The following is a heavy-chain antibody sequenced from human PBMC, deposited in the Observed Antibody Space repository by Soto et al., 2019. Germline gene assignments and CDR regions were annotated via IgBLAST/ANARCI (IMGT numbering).Heavy chain of an antibody. CDR1: GGSSSSYY. Sequence: SETLSLTCTVSGGSSSSYYWSWIRQPPGKGLEWIGYIYYSGSTNYNPSLKSRVTISVDTSKNQFSLKLSSVTAADTAVYYCARSPCSSTSCYGWLDPWGQGTLVTV. CDR2: IYYSGST. CDR3: ARSPCSSTSCYGWLDP. V-gene: IGHV4-59*01. J-gene: IGHJ5*02. D-gene: IGHD2-2*01.